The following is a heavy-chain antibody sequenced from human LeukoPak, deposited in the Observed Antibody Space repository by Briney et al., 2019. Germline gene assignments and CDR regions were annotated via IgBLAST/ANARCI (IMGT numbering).Heavy chain of an antibody. J-gene: IGHJ6*03. V-gene: IGHV4-34*01. D-gene: IGHD4-11*01. CDR3: ARGNLWDYRRYYYYMDV. CDR2: INHRGST. CDR1: GGSISNKY. Sequence: SETLSLTCTVSGGSISNKYWSWIRQPPGKGLEWIGEINHRGSTNYNPSLKSRVTISVDTSKNQFSLKLSSMTAADTAVYYCARGNLWDYRRYYYYMDVWGKGTTVTVSS.